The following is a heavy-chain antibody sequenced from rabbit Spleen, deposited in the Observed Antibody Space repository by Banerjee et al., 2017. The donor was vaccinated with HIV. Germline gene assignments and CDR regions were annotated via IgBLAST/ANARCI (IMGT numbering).Heavy chain of an antibody. Sequence: QSLEESGGDLVKPGASLTLTCTASGIDFSSKSVYWVRQAPGKGLEWIACIGTATSGGTYYASWAKGRFTVSKTSSSTVTLQMTSLTVADTATYFCARDTGSGWGVVSFYFNLWGPGTLVTVS. CDR3: ARDTGSGWGVVSFYFNL. CDR2: IGTATSGGT. CDR1: GIDFSSKS. V-gene: IGHV1S40*01. J-gene: IGHJ4*01. D-gene: IGHD4-1*01.